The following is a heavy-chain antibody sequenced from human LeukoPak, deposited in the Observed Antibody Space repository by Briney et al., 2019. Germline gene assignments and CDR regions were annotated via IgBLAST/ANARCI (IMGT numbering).Heavy chain of an antibody. CDR3: AREGYYDSSGYYDY. CDR1: GYTFTGYY. CDR2: INPNSGGT. V-gene: IGHV1-2*02. J-gene: IGHJ4*02. D-gene: IGHD3-22*01. Sequence: ASVKVSCTASGYTFTGYYMHWVRQAPGQGLEWMGWINPNSGGTNYAQKFQGRVTMTRDTSISTAYMELSRLRSDDTAVYYCAREGYYDSSGYYDYWGQGTLVTVSS.